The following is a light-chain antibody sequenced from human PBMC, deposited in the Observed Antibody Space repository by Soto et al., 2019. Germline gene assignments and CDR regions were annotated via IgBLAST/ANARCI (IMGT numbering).Light chain of an antibody. Sequence: QSVMTQPPSVSAAPGQRVTISCSGSSSNIGGNSVSWYQQLPGTAPKLLIYDDDKRPSGIPDRFSGSKSGTSATLGITGFQTGDEADHYCGSWDSSLSAYVFGTGTTLTVL. CDR2: DDD. CDR1: SSNIGGNS. V-gene: IGLV1-51*01. J-gene: IGLJ1*01. CDR3: GSWDSSLSAYV.